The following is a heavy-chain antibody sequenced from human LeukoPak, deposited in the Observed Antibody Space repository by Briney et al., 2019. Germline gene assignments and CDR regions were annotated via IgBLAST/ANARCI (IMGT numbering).Heavy chain of an antibody. CDR1: GFTFNNYA. CDR2: ISGSGTST. J-gene: IGHJ4*02. CDR3: AKDSYYYDSSGYYRHYYFDY. Sequence: GGSLRLSCVASGFTFNNYAMSWVRQAPGKGLEWVSSISGSGTSTYYADSVKGRFTISRDNSKNTLYLQMNSLRAEDTAVYYCAKDSYYYDSSGYYRHYYFDYWGQGTLVTVSS. D-gene: IGHD3-22*01. V-gene: IGHV3-23*01.